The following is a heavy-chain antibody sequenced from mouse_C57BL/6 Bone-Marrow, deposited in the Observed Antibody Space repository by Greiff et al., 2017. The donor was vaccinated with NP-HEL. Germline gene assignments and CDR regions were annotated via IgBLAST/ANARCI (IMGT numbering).Heavy chain of an antibody. CDR2: IWTGGGT. J-gene: IGHJ2*01. CDR3: ARKGIYYGNYYFDY. D-gene: IGHD2-1*01. CDR1: GFSLPSYA. Sequence: VQLVESGPGLVAPSQSLSITCPFSGFSLPSYAISWVRQPPGKGLEWLGVIWTGGGTNYNSALKSRLSISKDNSKSQVFLKMNSLQTDDTARYYCARKGIYYGNYYFDYWGQGTTLTVSS. V-gene: IGHV2-9-1*01.